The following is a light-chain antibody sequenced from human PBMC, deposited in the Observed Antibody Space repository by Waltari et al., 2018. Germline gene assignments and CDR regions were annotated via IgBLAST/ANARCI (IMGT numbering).Light chain of an antibody. CDR3: QQHYSSPLT. J-gene: IGKJ4*01. V-gene: IGKV4-1*01. CDR1: QSILDNSNNKNN. CDR2: WAS. Sequence: DIVMTQSPDSLAVSLGERATINCSSSQSILDNSNNKNNLTWYQQKPGQAPKLLIYWASTREAGVPARFSGSGSGTHFTLTISSLQAEDVAVYYCQQHYSSPLTFGGGTKVEL.